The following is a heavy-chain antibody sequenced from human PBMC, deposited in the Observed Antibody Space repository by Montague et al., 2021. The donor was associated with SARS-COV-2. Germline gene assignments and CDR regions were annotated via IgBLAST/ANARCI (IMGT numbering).Heavy chain of an antibody. D-gene: IGHD3-16*01. J-gene: IGHJ5*02. V-gene: IGHV4-4*02. Sequence: SETLSLTCAVSGGSITSDNWWTWVRQSPGKGLEWIGEIYHSGTTNYNPPLQSRLTISIDKSRNHLSLNLTSVTAADTALYYCALPLGGARFDPWGQGILVTVSS. CDR1: GGSITSDNW. CDR2: IYHSGTT. CDR3: ALPLGGARFDP.